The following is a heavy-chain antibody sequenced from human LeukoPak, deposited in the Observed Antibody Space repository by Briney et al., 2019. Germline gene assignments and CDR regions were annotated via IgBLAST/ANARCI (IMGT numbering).Heavy chain of an antibody. CDR1: GGSFSGHY. V-gene: IGHV4-34*01. D-gene: IGHD5-18*01. J-gene: IGHJ4*02. CDR2: INHSGST. Sequence: SETLSLTCAVYGGSFSGHYWSRIRQPPGKGLEWIGEINHSGSTNYNPSLKSRVTISLETSKNQFSLKLSSVTAAETAVYYCARQHTAMARTFDYWGQGTLVTVSS. CDR3: ARQHTAMARTFDY.